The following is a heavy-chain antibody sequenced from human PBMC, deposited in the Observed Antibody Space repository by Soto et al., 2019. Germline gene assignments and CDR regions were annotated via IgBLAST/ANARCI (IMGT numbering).Heavy chain of an antibody. D-gene: IGHD5-18*01. Sequence: QVQLVQSGAEVKKPGSSEKVSCKASGGTFSSYASSWVRQAPGQGLECMGGIIPIFGTANYAQKFQGRVTITADESKSTAYMELSSLRSEDTAVYYCGTGGDTAMGTDYYYYGMDVWGQGTTVTVSS. J-gene: IGHJ6*02. V-gene: IGHV1-69*01. CDR1: GGTFSSYA. CDR2: IIPIFGTA. CDR3: GTGGDTAMGTDYYYYGMDV.